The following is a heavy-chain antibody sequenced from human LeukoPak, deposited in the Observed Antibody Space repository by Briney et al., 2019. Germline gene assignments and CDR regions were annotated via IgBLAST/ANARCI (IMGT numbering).Heavy chain of an antibody. CDR3: ARVGIAVAGDY. D-gene: IGHD6-19*01. V-gene: IGHV3-21*01. CDR2: ISSSSNYI. CDR1: GFTFSSYS. J-gene: IGHJ4*02. Sequence: PGGSLRLSCAPSGFTFSSYSMNWVRQAPGKGREWVSSISSSSNYIYYADSVKGPFTISRDNAKNSLYLQMNSLRAEDTAVYYCARVGIAVAGDYWGQGTLVTVSS.